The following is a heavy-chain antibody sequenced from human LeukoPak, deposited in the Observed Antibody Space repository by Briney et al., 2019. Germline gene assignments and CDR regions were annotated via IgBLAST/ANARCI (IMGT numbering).Heavy chain of an antibody. J-gene: IGHJ2*01. Sequence: SETLSLTCTVSGYSISSGYYWGWIRQPPGKGLEWIGSIYHSGSTYYNPSLKSRVTISVDTSKNQFSLKLSSVTAADTAVYYCATVGNSSSWYQNWYFDLWGRGTLVTVSS. CDR1: GYSISSGYY. V-gene: IGHV4-38-2*02. D-gene: IGHD6-13*01. CDR2: IYHSGST. CDR3: ATVGNSSSWYQNWYFDL.